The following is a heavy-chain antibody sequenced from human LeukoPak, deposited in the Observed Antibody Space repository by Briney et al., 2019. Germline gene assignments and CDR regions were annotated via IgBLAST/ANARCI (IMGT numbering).Heavy chain of an antibody. V-gene: IGHV3-30*18. CDR3: AKDFGFQLWSTLEVFDI. D-gene: IGHD3-10*01. J-gene: IGHJ3*02. Sequence: GGSLRLSCAASGFTFSSYGMHWVRQAPGKGLEWVALVSYDGTNKYYADSVKGRFTISRDNSNNMVYLQMNGLRAEDTAVYYCAKDFGFQLWSTLEVFDIWGQGTMVTVSS. CDR2: VSYDGTNK. CDR1: GFTFSSYG.